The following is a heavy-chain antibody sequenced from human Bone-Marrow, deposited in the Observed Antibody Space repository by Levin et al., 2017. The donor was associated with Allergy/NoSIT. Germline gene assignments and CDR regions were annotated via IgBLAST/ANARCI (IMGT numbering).Heavy chain of an antibody. V-gene: IGHV3-23*01. CDR3: AKGETQVGLRQWNPAYYYYDGMDV. D-gene: IGHD4-17*01. Sequence: GGSLRLSCAASGFTFSSYAMSWVRQAPGKGLEWVSAISGSGGSTYYADSVKGRFTISRDNSKNTLYLQMNSLRAEDTAVYYCAKGETQVGLRQWNPAYYYYDGMDVWGQGTTVTVSS. CDR1: GFTFSSYA. CDR2: ISGSGGST. J-gene: IGHJ6*02.